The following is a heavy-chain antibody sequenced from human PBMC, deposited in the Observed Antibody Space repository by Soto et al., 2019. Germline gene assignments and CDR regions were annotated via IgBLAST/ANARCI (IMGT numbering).Heavy chain of an antibody. D-gene: IGHD7-27*01. CDR3: ARDPKTSGGQHWAFNYYDS. CDR2: ISYDGTNK. V-gene: IGHV3-30-3*01. Sequence: QVQLVESGGGVVQPGRSLRLSCAASGFSFSISPMHWVRQAPGTGPEWVALISYDGTNKFYADSVKGRFTISRDNSKSTLYLQVDSPRPEDAAVYYCARDPKTSGGQHWAFNYYDSWGQGTLVTVSS. J-gene: IGHJ4*02. CDR1: GFSFSISP.